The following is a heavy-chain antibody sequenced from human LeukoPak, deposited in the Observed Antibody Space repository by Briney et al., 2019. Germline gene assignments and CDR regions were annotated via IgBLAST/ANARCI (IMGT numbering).Heavy chain of an antibody. D-gene: IGHD2-2*01. V-gene: IGHV4-34*01. CDR1: GGSFGGYY. J-gene: IGHJ5*02. Sequence: SETLSLSCAVYGGSFGGYYWSWIRQPPGKGLEWIGEINHSGSTNYNPSLKSRVTISVDTSKNQFSLKLSSVTAADTAVYYCARVKSAAKPWFDPWGQGTLVTVSS. CDR3: ARVKSAAKPWFDP. CDR2: INHSGST.